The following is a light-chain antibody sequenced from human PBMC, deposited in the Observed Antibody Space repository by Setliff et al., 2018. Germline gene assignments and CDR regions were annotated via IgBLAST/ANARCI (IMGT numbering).Light chain of an antibody. CDR2: DVS. Sequence: PSLTVSPGGTVTLTCASSAGAVTSGHYPYWFQQKPGQAPRTLIYDVSKTHSWTPARFSGSLLGDKAALTLSGAQPEDEAEYFCSLAYSGSGVFGGGTQLTVL. CDR3: SLAYSGSGV. J-gene: IGLJ2*01. CDR1: AGAVTSGHY. V-gene: IGLV7-46*01.